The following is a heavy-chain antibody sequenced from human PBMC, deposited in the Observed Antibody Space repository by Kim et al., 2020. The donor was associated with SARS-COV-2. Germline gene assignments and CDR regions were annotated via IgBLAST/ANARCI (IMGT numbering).Heavy chain of an antibody. Sequence: GGSLRLSCAASGFTFRNYWMSWVRQAPGKGLEWVANIKGDGGEKYYVDSVKGRFTISRDNAKNSLYLQMNSLRAEDTAVYYCARVGWVSLYCDFWGQGTLVTVSS. V-gene: IGHV3-7*03. CDR2: IKGDGGEK. CDR3: ARVGWVSLYCDF. CDR1: GFTFRNYW. D-gene: IGHD6-19*01. J-gene: IGHJ4*02.